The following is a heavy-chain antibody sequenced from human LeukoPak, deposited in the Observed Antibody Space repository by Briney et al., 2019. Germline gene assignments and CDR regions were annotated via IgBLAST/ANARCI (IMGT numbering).Heavy chain of an antibody. CDR3: ARDGLERRSYYYGMDV. V-gene: IGHV3-20*01. CDR1: GFTFDDYG. CDR2: INWNGGST. J-gene: IGHJ6*02. D-gene: IGHD1-1*01. Sequence: GGSLRLSCAVSGFTFDDYGMSWVRHAPGKGLEWVSGINWNGGSTGYADSVKGRFTISRDNAKNSLYLQMNSLRADDTALYHCARDGLERRSYYYGMDVWGQGTTVTVSS.